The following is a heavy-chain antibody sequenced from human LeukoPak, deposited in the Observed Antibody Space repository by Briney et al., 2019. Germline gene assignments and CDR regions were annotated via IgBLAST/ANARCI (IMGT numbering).Heavy chain of an antibody. CDR3: ARASTIFGHFAY. CDR1: GDSISVTPYY. V-gene: IGHV4-39*07. CDR2: IYYSGST. D-gene: IGHD3-3*01. Sequence: SETLSLTCAISGDSISVTPYYWGWIRQPPGKGLEWIGSIYYSGSTYYNPSLKSRLTISVDTSKNQFSLKLTSLTAADTAVYYCARASTIFGHFAYWGRGTLVTVSS. J-gene: IGHJ4*02.